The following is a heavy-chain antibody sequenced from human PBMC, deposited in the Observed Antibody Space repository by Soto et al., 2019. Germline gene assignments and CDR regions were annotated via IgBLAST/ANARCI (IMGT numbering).Heavy chain of an antibody. Sequence: ASVKVSCKASGYTFTGYYMHWVRQAPGQGLEWMGWINPNSGGTNYAQKFQGWVTMTRDTSISTAYMELSRLRSDDTAVYYCARGPVLLWFGESVDAFDIWGQGTMVTVSS. CDR2: INPNSGGT. CDR1: GYTFTGYY. CDR3: ARGPVLLWFGESVDAFDI. V-gene: IGHV1-2*04. D-gene: IGHD3-10*01. J-gene: IGHJ3*02.